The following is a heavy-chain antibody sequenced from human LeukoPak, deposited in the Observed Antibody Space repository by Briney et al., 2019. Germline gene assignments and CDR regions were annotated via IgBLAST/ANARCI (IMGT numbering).Heavy chain of an antibody. Sequence: QAGGSLRLSCAASGFTFSSYSMNWVRQAPGKGLEWVSYISSSSSTIYYADSVKGRFTISRDNAKNSLYLQMNSLRAEDTAVYYCARDGRPLFIVGATIHFDYWGQGTLVTVSS. J-gene: IGHJ4*02. CDR1: GFTFSSYS. D-gene: IGHD1-26*01. CDR2: ISSSSSTI. CDR3: ARDGRPLFIVGATIHFDY. V-gene: IGHV3-48*01.